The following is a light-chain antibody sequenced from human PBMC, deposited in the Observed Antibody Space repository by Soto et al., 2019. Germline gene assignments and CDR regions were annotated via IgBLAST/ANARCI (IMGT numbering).Light chain of an antibody. Sequence: DIQITQSPSSLSASVGDRVTIACQASQAIGNYLTWYQQKPGKAPKLLIYEASNLETGVPSRFSGSGSGTDFTFTINSLQPEDIATYYCQQYDDLPFTFGGGTKIEIK. V-gene: IGKV1-33*01. CDR1: QAIGNY. CDR3: QQYDDLPFT. CDR2: EAS. J-gene: IGKJ4*01.